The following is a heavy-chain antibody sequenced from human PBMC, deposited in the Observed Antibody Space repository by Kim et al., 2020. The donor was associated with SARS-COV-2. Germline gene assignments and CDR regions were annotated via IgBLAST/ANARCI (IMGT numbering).Heavy chain of an antibody. CDR3: ARATPGNYYSSGWYGGMDV. Sequence: SVKVSCKASGGTFSSYAISWVRQAPGQGLEWMGGIIPIFGTANYAQKFQGRVTITADESTSTAYMELSSLRSEDTAVYYCARATPGNYYSSGWYGGMDVWGQGTTVTVSS. D-gene: IGHD6-19*01. CDR1: GGTFSSYA. J-gene: IGHJ6*02. CDR2: IIPIFGTA. V-gene: IGHV1-69*13.